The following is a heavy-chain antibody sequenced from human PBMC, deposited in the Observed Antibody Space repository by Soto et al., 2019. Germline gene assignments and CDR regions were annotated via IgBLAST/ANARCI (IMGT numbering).Heavy chain of an antibody. V-gene: IGHV1-24*01. CDR2: FDPEDGET. D-gene: IGHD3-3*01. Sequence: GASVKVSCKVSGYTLTELSMHWVRQAPGKGLEWMGGFDPEDGETIYAQKFQGRVTMTEDTSTDTAYMELSSLRSEDTAVYYCATYYDFWSGYYKERWFDPWGQGTLVTVSS. J-gene: IGHJ5*02. CDR3: ATYYDFWSGYYKERWFDP. CDR1: GYTLTELS.